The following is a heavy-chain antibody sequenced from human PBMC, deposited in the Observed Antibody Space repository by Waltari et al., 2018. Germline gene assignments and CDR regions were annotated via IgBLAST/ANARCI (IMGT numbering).Heavy chain of an antibody. V-gene: IGHV3-74*01. Sequence: EVQLVESGGGLVQPGGSLRLSCAASGFTFRDYWMYWVRQAPGKGLVWVSRINRDGSSTDYADSVKGRFTISRDNAKNTLYLQMNGLRAEDTAVYYCARSQSMDVWGRGSTVIVSS. CDR2: INRDGSST. J-gene: IGHJ6*03. CDR1: GFTFRDYW. CDR3: ARSQSMDV.